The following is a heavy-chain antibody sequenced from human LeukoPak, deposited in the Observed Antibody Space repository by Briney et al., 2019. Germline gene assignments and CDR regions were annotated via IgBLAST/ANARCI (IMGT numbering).Heavy chain of an antibody. CDR2: IYYSGST. CDR1: GGSISSSSYY. CDR3: ARGQGGYPFPFDY. D-gene: IGHD5-18*01. Sequence: SETLSLTCTVSGGSISSSSYYWGWVRQPPGKGLEWIGSIYYSGSTYYNPSLKSRVTISVDTSKNQFSLKLSSVTAADTAVYYCARGQGGYPFPFDYWGQGTLVTVSS. V-gene: IGHV4-39*01. J-gene: IGHJ4*02.